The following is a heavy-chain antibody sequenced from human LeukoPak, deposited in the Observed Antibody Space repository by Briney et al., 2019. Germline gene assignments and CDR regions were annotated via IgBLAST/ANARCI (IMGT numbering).Heavy chain of an antibody. CDR2: ISGSGGSA. J-gene: IGHJ3*02. CDR3: VRVRDGYNDAYDI. Sequence: PGGTLRLSCAASGFTFSSYGMSWVRQAPGKGLEWVSAISGSGGSAYYADSVKGRFTISRDNSKNTLYLQMNSLRAEDTAVYYCVRVRDGYNDAYDIWGQGTMVTVPS. V-gene: IGHV3-23*01. CDR1: GFTFSSYG. D-gene: IGHD5-24*01.